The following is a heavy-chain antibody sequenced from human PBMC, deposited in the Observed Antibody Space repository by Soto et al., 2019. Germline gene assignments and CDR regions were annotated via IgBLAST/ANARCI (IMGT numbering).Heavy chain of an antibody. V-gene: IGHV4-30-4*01. D-gene: IGHD5-18*01. Sequence: QVQLQESGPGLVKPSQTLSLTCTVSGGSISSGDYYWSWIRQPPGKGLEWIGYIFYSGSTYYNPSLKSRVTISVDTSKDQFSVKLSSVTAADTAVYYCARVQGGGGAMVHNYWGQGTLVTVSS. J-gene: IGHJ4*02. CDR3: ARVQGGGGAMVHNY. CDR1: GGSISSGDYY. CDR2: IFYSGST.